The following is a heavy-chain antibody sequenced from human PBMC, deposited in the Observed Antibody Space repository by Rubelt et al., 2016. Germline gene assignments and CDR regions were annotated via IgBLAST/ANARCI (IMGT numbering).Heavy chain of an antibody. Sequence: QVQLQESGPGLVKPSETLSLTCTVSGGSISNYYWTWIRQPPGKGLEWIGYIYYSGRTNYNPSLKSRVTLSVDMSNNKYTPKRDSVTATDTAVYFCARHSSYGGKTWFDPWGQGTLVTVSS. CDR3: ARHSSYGGKTWFDP. J-gene: IGHJ5*02. D-gene: IGHD4-23*01. CDR2: IYYSGRT. V-gene: IGHV4-59*08. CDR1: GGSISNYY.